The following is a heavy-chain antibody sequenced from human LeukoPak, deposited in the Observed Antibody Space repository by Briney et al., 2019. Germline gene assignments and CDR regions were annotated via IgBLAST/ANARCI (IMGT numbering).Heavy chain of an antibody. D-gene: IGHD2-21*02. CDR2: INPSGGST. CDR1: GYTFTSYY. Sequence: GASVKVSCKASGYTFTSYYMHWVRQAPGQGLEWMGIINPSGGSTSYARKFQGRVTMTRDTSTSTVYMELSSLRSEDTAVYYCAKDLKRHIVVVTAIPTRAFDIWGQGTMVTVSS. CDR3: AKDLKRHIVVVTAIPTRAFDI. V-gene: IGHV1-46*01. J-gene: IGHJ3*02.